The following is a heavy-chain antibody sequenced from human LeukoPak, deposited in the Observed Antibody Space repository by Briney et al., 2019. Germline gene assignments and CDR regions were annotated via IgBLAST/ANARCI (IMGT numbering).Heavy chain of an antibody. D-gene: IGHD6-19*01. J-gene: IGHJ3*02. CDR3: AKDRVYSSGATDAFDI. CDR2: VNRDGSET. CDR1: GFALSSHW. Sequence: GGSLRLSCAASGFALSSHWMTWVRQVPGRGPEWVANVNRDGSETYYLDSVKGRFTISKDNAKNSLYLQMNSLRAEDTAVYYCAKDRVYSSGATDAFDIWGQGTMVTVSS. V-gene: IGHV3-7*03.